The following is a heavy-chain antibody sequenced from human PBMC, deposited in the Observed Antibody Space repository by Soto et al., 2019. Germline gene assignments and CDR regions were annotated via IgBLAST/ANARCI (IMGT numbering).Heavy chain of an antibody. CDR1: GVSISNSSYY. Sequence: QLQLQESGPGLVKPSETLSLTCTASGVSISNSSYYWGWIRRPPGKGLEWIGTIYYSGITYYNPCVNSRVTISVDTSKYQFSLKLTSVTAADTAVYYCARHGSNWGQGTLVTVSS. V-gene: IGHV4-39*01. CDR3: ARHGSN. CDR2: IYYSGIT. J-gene: IGHJ4*02.